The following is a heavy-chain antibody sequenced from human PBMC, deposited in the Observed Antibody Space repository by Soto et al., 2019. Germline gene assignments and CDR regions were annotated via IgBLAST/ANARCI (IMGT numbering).Heavy chain of an antibody. CDR2: LYYGRSA. V-gene: IGHV4-59*01. CDR1: GDSISSYY. D-gene: IGHD3-3*01. Sequence: SETLSLTCAVSGDSISSYYCMWIRQPPGKGLESIGYLYYGRSANYNPSLKSRVTLSVDTSTNQCSLKLSSVTAADTAVYYCARVLFGRGNWFDPWGQGTLVTVSS. CDR3: ARVLFGRGNWFDP. J-gene: IGHJ5*02.